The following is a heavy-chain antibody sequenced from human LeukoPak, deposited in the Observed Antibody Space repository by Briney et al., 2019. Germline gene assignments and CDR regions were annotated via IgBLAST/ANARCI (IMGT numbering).Heavy chain of an antibody. V-gene: IGHV5-51*01. Sequence: GESLKISCKGSGYRFTSYWIGWVRQMPGKGLEWMGIIYPGDSDTRYSPSFQGQVTSSADKSISTAYLQWSSLKASDTAMYYCARAAAGAYNWFDPWGQGTLVTVSS. J-gene: IGHJ5*02. CDR2: IYPGDSDT. D-gene: IGHD6-13*01. CDR1: GYRFTSYW. CDR3: ARAAAGAYNWFDP.